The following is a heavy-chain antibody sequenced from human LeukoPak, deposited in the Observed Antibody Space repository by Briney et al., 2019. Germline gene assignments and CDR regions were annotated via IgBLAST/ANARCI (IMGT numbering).Heavy chain of an antibody. Sequence: SGTLSLTCTVSGGSISGYYWSWIRQPAGKGLEWIGRIFTSGSTSYNPSLKSRVTMSLDKSDNEFSLKVRSVTAADTAVYYCARGASEVSDTYIDVWGQGTLVTVSS. V-gene: IGHV4-4*07. CDR2: IFTSGST. D-gene: IGHD3-9*01. J-gene: IGHJ4*02. CDR1: GGSISGYY. CDR3: ARGASEVSDTYIDV.